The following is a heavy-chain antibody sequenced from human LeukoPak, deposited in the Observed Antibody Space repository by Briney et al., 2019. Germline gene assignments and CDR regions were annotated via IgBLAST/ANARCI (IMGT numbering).Heavy chain of an antibody. J-gene: IGHJ4*02. Sequence: SETLSLTCAVYGGSFRGYYWSWIRQPPGKGLEWIGEINHSGSTNYNPSLKSRVTISVDTSKNQFSLKLSSVTAADTAVYYCARSRYYYGSGSYIWGQGTLVTVSS. V-gene: IGHV4-34*01. CDR1: GGSFRGYY. CDR2: INHSGST. CDR3: ARSRYYYGSGSYI. D-gene: IGHD3-10*01.